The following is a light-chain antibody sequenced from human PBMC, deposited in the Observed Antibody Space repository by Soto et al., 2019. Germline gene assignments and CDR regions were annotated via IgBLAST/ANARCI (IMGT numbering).Light chain of an antibody. J-gene: IGKJ3*01. V-gene: IGKV3-15*01. CDR2: GAS. CDR3: QQYNNWPPFT. Sequence: EIVMTQSPATLSVSPGERVTLSCRASQSVSSSLAWYQQKPGQVPRLLIYGASTKATGIPAGFSGSGSGTEFTLTISSQQSEDFAVYYCQQYNNWPPFTFGPGTKVDIK. CDR1: QSVSSS.